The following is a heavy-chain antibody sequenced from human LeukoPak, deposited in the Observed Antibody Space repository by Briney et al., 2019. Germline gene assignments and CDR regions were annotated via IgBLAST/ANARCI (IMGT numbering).Heavy chain of an antibody. CDR2: SFGIGCST. J-gene: IGHJ4*02. CDR3: AKWGDYDVLTGYYVPDY. CDR1: GFTFSNYD. V-gene: IGHV3-23*01. D-gene: IGHD3-9*01. Sequence: GSLRLSCAASGFTFSNYDRSWVRPAAGRGLEWVSGSFGIGCSTYYADSVKGRFTVSRDNSKSTLYLQMNSLRAEDTALYYCAKWGDYDVLTGYYVPDYWGQGTLVTVSS.